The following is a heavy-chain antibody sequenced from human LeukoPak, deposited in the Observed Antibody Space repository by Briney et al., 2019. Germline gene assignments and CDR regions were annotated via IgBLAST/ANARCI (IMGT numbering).Heavy chain of an antibody. CDR1: GGSISSGGYY. Sequence: PSETLSLTCTVSGGSISSGGYYWSWIRQHPGKGLERIGYIYYSGSTYYNPSLKSRVTISVDTSKNQFSLKLSSVTAADTAVYYCARAPDTAGSNAFDIWGQGTMVTVSS. D-gene: IGHD5-18*01. J-gene: IGHJ3*02. CDR2: IYYSGST. CDR3: ARAPDTAGSNAFDI. V-gene: IGHV4-31*03.